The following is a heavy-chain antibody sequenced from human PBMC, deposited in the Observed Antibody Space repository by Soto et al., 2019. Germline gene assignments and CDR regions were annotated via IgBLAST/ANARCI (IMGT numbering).Heavy chain of an antibody. CDR2: IYNSGST. J-gene: IGHJ4*02. D-gene: IGHD2-2*01. CDR1: GGSFSSGAFY. Sequence: SETLSLTCNVSGGSFSSGAFYWSWIRQPPGKGLEWIGYIYNSGSTDYNPSLKSRLTISVDTSKNQFSLNLSSVTAADTAVYYCVRYCSTTKCPFDYWGQGTLVTVSS. CDR3: VRYCSTTKCPFDY. V-gene: IGHV4-30-4*01.